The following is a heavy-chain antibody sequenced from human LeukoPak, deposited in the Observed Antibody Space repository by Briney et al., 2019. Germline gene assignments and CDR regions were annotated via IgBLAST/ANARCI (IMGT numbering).Heavy chain of an antibody. CDR3: ARAKERAIWGSCRPNWFDP. CDR1: GYTFTSYG. J-gene: IGHJ5*02. Sequence: ASVKVSCKASGYTFTSYGISWVRQAPGQGLEWMGWISAYNGNTNYAQKLQGRVTMTTDTSTSTAYMELRSLRSDDTAVYYCARAKERAIWGSCRPNWFDPWGQGTLVTVSS. CDR2: ISAYNGNT. V-gene: IGHV1-18*01. D-gene: IGHD3-16*02.